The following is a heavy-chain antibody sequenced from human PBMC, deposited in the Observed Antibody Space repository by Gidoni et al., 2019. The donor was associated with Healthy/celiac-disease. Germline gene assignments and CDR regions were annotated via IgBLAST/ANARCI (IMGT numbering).Heavy chain of an antibody. J-gene: IGHJ4*02. CDR3: ARASYIAARPGYFVY. V-gene: IGHV4-30-2*01. CDR1: GGSNSSGGYS. CDR2: IYHSGST. D-gene: IGHD6-6*01. Sequence: QLQLQESGAGLVKPSQTLSLTCAVAGGSNSSGGYSWSWIRQPPGKGLEWIGYIYHSGSTYSNPSLKRRVTISVDRSKNQFSLKLSSVTAAATAVYSCARASYIAARPGYFVYCGQGTLVTVSS.